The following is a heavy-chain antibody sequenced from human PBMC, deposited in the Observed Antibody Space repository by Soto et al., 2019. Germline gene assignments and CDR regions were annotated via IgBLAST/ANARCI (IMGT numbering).Heavy chain of an antibody. J-gene: IGHJ4*02. CDR3: ARLEGKDDSSGYFTFDY. CDR2: IWYDGSNK. D-gene: IGHD3-22*01. CDR1: GFTFSSYG. V-gene: IGHV3-33*01. Sequence: QVQLVESGGGVVQPGRSLRLSCAASGFTFSSYGMHWVRQAPGKGLEWVAVIWYDGSNKYYADSVKGRFTISRDNSKKPLYLQRNSLGVEVTAVYYCARLEGKDDSSGYFTFDYWGQGTLVTVTS.